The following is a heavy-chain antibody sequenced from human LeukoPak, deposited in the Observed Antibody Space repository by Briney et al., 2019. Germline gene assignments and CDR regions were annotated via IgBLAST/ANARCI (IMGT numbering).Heavy chain of an antibody. V-gene: IGHV4-39*01. D-gene: IGHD3-9*01. CDR2: IYYSGST. CDR1: GGSISSSSYY. Sequence: PSETPSLTCTVSGGSISSSSYYWGWIRQPPGKGLEWIGSIYYSGSTYYNPSLKSRVTISVDTSKNQFSLKLSSVTAADTAVYYCARLHTYYDILTGYYSGGWFDPWGQGTLVTVSS. J-gene: IGHJ5*02. CDR3: ARLHTYYDILTGYYSGGWFDP.